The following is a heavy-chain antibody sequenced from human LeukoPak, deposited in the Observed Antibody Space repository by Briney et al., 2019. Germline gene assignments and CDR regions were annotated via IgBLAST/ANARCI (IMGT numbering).Heavy chain of an antibody. CDR3: GKDPNGDWVGGFDM. CDR1: RFTFSKYA. Sequence: PGGSLRLSCEGSRFTFSKYAMSWVRQAPGKAPEWVSGISASGSMTHYADSVKGRFIISRDSSKNTVFLQMNSLRVEDTALYYCGKDPNGDWVGGFDMWGQGTMVTVSS. J-gene: IGHJ3*02. V-gene: IGHV3-23*01. D-gene: IGHD2-21*01. CDR2: ISASGSMT.